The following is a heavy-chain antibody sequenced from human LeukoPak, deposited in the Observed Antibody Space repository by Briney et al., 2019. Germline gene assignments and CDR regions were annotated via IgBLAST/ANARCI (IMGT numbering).Heavy chain of an antibody. J-gene: IGHJ4*02. D-gene: IGHD3-22*01. V-gene: IGHV1-2*02. CDR2: INPNSGGA. CDR1: GYTFTGYY. CDR3: ARPYDSSGYFVK. Sequence: ASVKVSCKASGYTFTGYYMHWVRQAPGQGLEWMGWINPNSGGANYAQKFQGRVTMTRDTSISTAYMELSRLRSDDTAVYYCARPYDSSGYFVKWGQGTLVTVSS.